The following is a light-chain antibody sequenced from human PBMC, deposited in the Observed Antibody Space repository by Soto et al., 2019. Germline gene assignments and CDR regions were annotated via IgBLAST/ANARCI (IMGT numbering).Light chain of an antibody. CDR3: CSYAGSSTWV. Sequence: QSALTQPASVSGSPGQSITISCTGTISDIGAYDYVSWYQQHPGKAPKLIIYEVSNRPSGVSDRFSGSKSGNTASLTISRLQAEDDADYYCCSYAGSSTWVFGGGTKLTVL. CDR1: ISDIGAYDY. CDR2: EVS. V-gene: IGLV2-14*03. J-gene: IGLJ3*02.